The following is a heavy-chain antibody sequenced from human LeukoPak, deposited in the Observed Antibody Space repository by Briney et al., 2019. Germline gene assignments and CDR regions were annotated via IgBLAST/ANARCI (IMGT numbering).Heavy chain of an antibody. D-gene: IGHD6-6*01. CDR3: ARLNWQLDHYFDY. CDR1: GFSFSTYW. CDR2: ITSDGSGT. V-gene: IGHV3-74*01. J-gene: IGHJ4*02. Sequence: GGSLRLSWAASGFSFSTYWMHWVRQAPGKGLVWVSRITSDGSGTDYADSVRGRFSISRDNGKNTVYLQMNSLRAEDTAVYYCARLNWQLDHYFDYWGQGTPVTVSS.